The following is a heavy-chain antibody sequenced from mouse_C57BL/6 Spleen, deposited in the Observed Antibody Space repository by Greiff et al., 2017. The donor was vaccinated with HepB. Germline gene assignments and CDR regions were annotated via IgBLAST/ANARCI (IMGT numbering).Heavy chain of an antibody. D-gene: IGHD4-1*01. CDR3: ARRRKLGEFDY. CDR2: IYWDDDK. Sequence: QVTLKESGPGILQSSQTLSLTCSFSGFSLSTSGMGVSWIRQPSGKGLEWLAHIYWDDDKRYNPSLKSRLTISKDTSRNQVFLKITSVDTADTATYYCARRRKLGEFDYWGQGTTLTVSS. J-gene: IGHJ2*01. CDR1: GFSLSTSGMG. V-gene: IGHV8-12*01.